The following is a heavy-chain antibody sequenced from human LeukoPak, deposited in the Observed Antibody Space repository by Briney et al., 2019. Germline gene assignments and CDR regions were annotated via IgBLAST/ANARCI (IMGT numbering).Heavy chain of an antibody. J-gene: IGHJ3*02. CDR2: ISSSGRTI. V-gene: IGHV3-11*04. CDR1: GFTFSDYY. D-gene: IGHD3-3*01. CDR3: ARDKARGSKYYDFWSGYFSDAFDI. Sequence: GGSLRFSCAASGFTFSDYYMSWIRQAPGKGLEWVSYISSSGRTIYYADSVKGRFTISRDNAKNSLYLQMNSLRAEDTAVYYCARDKARGSKYYDFWSGYFSDAFDIWGQGTMVTVSS.